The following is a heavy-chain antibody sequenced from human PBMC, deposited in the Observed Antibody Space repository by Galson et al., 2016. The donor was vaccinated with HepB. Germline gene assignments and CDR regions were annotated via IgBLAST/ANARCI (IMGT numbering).Heavy chain of an antibody. V-gene: IGHV1-69*06. Sequence: SVKVSCKASGGTFSTYAINWVRQAPGQGLEWMGGIIPIFDTTNSAQNFPGRVTITADKSTSTVYIHLNSLRSEDTAMYYCARLTEYCSGGRCNDNWFDTWGQGTLVTVSP. CDR2: IIPIFDTT. CDR1: GGTFSTYA. J-gene: IGHJ5*02. D-gene: IGHD2-15*01. CDR3: ARLTEYCSGGRCNDNWFDT.